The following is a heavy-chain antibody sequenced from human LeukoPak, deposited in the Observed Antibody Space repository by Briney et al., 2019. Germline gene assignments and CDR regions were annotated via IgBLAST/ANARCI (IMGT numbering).Heavy chain of an antibody. D-gene: IGHD6-19*01. CDR2: IYYSGST. J-gene: IGHJ5*02. Sequence: SETLSLTCTVSGGSISSSSYYWGWIRQPPGKGLEWIGSIYYSGSTNYNPSLKSRVTISVDTSKNQISLKLSSVTAADTAVYYCASPKYSSGTFDPGGQGTQVTVSS. CDR3: ASPKYSSGTFDP. CDR1: GGSISSSSYY. V-gene: IGHV4-39*01.